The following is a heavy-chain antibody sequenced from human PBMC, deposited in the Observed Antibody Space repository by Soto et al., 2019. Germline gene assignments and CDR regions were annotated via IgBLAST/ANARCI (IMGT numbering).Heavy chain of an antibody. J-gene: IGHJ6*03. Sequence: QVQLVESGGGVVQPGRSLRLSCAASGFTFSSYGMHWVRQAPGKGLEWVAVISYDGSNKYYADSVKGRFIISRDNSKNTLYLQMNSLRAEDTAVYYCAKDSPLYFAENYYMDVWGKGTTVTVSS. CDR1: GFTFSSYG. CDR3: AKDSPLYFAENYYMDV. D-gene: IGHD3-10*01. CDR2: ISYDGSNK. V-gene: IGHV3-30*18.